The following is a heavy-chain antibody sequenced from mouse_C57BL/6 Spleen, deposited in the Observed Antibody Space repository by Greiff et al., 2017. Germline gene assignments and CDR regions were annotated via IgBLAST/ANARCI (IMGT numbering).Heavy chain of an antibody. V-gene: IGHV1-54*01. CDR2: INPGSGGT. J-gene: IGHJ4*01. CDR3: ARGGPTVVDAMDY. Sequence: QVHVKQSGAELVRPGTSVKVSCKASGYAFTNYLIEWVKQRPGQGLEWIGVINPGSGGTHYNEKFKGKATLTADKASSTAYMQLSSLTSEDSAVYFCARGGPTVVDAMDYWGQGTSVTVSS. D-gene: IGHD1-1*01. CDR1: GYAFTNYL.